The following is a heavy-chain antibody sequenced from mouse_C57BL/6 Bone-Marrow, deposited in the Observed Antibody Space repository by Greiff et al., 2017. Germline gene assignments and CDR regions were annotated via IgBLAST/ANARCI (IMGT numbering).Heavy chain of an antibody. CDR3: ARSTSRWYSGV. CDR2: IDPADSDT. CDR1: GYTFTGYW. Sequence: QVQLQQPGAELVMPGASVKLSCKASGYTFTGYWMHWVKQRPGQGLEWIGEIDPADSDTNYTPKFQGKSTLTADKSSSTAYMQLSSLTSEDSAVYSCARSTSRWYSGVWGTGTTVTVSS. V-gene: IGHV1-69*01. J-gene: IGHJ1*03.